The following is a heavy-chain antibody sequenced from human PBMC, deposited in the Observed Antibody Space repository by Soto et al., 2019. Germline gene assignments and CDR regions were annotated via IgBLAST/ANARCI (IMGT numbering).Heavy chain of an antibody. Sequence: WGPLRLSCAASGFTFTRYSMNWVRQAPGKGLEWVSSISSTTNYIYYADSMKGRFTVSRDNAKNSVYLEMNSLSAEDTAVYYCAREDTDLTSNFEYWGQGPLVTIS. CDR3: AREDTDLTSNFEY. CDR2: ISSTTNYI. J-gene: IGHJ4*02. V-gene: IGHV3-21*01. CDR1: GFTFTRYS.